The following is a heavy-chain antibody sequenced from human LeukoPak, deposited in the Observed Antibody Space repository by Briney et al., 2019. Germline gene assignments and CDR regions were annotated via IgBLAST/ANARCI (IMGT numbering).Heavy chain of an antibody. CDR3: ARHRQWLVYFDY. D-gene: IGHD6-19*01. CDR2: IYYSGST. CDR1: GGTISSSSYY. V-gene: IGHV4-39*01. J-gene: IGHJ4*02. Sequence: SETLSLTCTVSGGTISSSSYYWGWIRQPPGKGLEWIGSIYYSGSTYYNPSLKSRVTISVDTSKNQFSLKLSSVTAADTAVYYCARHRQWLVYFDYWAREPWSPSPQ.